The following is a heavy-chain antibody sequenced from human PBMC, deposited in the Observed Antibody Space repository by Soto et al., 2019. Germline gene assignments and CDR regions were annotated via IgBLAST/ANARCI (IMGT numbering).Heavy chain of an antibody. V-gene: IGHV5-51*01. CDR1: GYTCSNFW. CDR2: IYPGDHET. Sequence: GESLKISCQCSGYTCSNFWIGWVRKLPGKGLEWMGIIYPGDHETRYSPSFHGKVTISADKSINTAYLQWNSLEASDTAFYFCARSPRSSPYFDYWGQGALVTVSS. J-gene: IGHJ4*02. CDR3: ARSPRSSPYFDY. D-gene: IGHD6-13*01.